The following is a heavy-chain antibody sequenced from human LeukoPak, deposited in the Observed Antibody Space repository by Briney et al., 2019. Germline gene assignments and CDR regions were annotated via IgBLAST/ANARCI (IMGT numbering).Heavy chain of an antibody. Sequence: GGSLRLSCAASGFTFSSYAMSWVRQAPGKGLEWVSAISGSGGSTYYADSVKGRFTISRDNSKNTLYLQMNSLRAEDTAVYYYAKPSSYDFWSGWGAFDIWGQGTMVTVSS. CDR1: GFTFSSYA. CDR2: ISGSGGST. D-gene: IGHD3-3*01. CDR3: AKPSSYDFWSGWGAFDI. V-gene: IGHV3-23*01. J-gene: IGHJ3*02.